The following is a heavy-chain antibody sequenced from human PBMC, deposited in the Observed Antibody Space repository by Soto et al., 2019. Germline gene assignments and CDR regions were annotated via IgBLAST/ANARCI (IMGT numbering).Heavy chain of an antibody. D-gene: IGHD1-26*01. V-gene: IGHV3-11*01. J-gene: IGHJ4*02. CDR1: GFIFSDYY. Sequence: GGSLRLSCTVSGFIFSDYYMTWIRQAPGKGLEWISYISNSGSIIYYADSVKGRFTISRDNTKNSLYLQMNSLTAEDTAIYYCAKRPRALLTFDYWGQGTLVTVSS. CDR3: AKRPRALLTFDY. CDR2: ISNSGSII.